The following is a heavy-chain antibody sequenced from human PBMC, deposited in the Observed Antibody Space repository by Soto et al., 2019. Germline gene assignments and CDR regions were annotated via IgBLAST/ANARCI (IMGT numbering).Heavy chain of an antibody. V-gene: IGHV4-59*01. Sequence: SETLSLTCTVSVGSISSYYWSWIRQPPGKGLEWIGYIYYSGSTNYNPSLKSRVTISVDTSKNQFSLKLSSVTAADTAVYYCASYCSGGSCYSGFDYWGQGTLVTVSS. CDR1: VGSISSYY. CDR3: ASYCSGGSCYSGFDY. J-gene: IGHJ4*02. CDR2: IYYSGST. D-gene: IGHD2-15*01.